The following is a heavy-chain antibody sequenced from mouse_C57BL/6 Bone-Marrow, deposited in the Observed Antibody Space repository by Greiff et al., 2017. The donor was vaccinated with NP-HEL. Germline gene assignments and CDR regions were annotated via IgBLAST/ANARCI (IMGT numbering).Heavy chain of an antibody. CDR2: ISDGGSYT. CDR3: AREDIRMAY. Sequence: EVQLVESGGGLVKPGGSLKLSCAASGFTFSSYAMSWVRQTPEKRLEWVATISDGGSYTYYPDNVKGRFTISRDNAKNNLYLQMSHLKSEDTAMYYCAREDIRMAYWGQGTLVTVSA. V-gene: IGHV5-4*01. D-gene: IGHD1-1*01. J-gene: IGHJ3*01. CDR1: GFTFSSYA.